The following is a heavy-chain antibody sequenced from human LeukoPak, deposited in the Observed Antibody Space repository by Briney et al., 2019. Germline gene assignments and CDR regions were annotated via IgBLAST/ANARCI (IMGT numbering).Heavy chain of an antibody. CDR3: THLGWFDP. Sequence: PGGSLRLSCAASRFTFSSYSMNWVRQAPGKGLAWVSRIDYDGITTTYADSVKGRFTISRDNAKNTLYLQMNSLRAEDTAVYYCTHLGWFDPWGQGTLVTVSS. J-gene: IGHJ5*02. CDR2: IDYDGITT. V-gene: IGHV3-74*01. CDR1: RFTFSSYS.